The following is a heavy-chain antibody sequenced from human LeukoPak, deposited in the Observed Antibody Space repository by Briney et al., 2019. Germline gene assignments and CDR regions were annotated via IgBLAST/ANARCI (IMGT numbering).Heavy chain of an antibody. Sequence: GGSLRLSCAAFGFTFSNYPMNWVRQAPGKGLEWVSNVRPGDSARSYADSVRGRFTISRDDAKNSLYLQMNSLRDEDTAVYYCATGIYDSSGYDAFDIWGQGTMVTVSS. CDR3: ATGIYDSSGYDAFDI. J-gene: IGHJ3*02. V-gene: IGHV3-48*02. CDR2: VRPGDSAR. CDR1: GFTFSNYP. D-gene: IGHD3-22*01.